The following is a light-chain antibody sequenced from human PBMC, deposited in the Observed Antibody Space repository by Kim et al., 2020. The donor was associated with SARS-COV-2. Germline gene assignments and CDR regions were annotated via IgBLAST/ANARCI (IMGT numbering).Light chain of an antibody. V-gene: IGKV1-17*01. CDR1: QDIRND. CDR2: GAS. Sequence: LSASVENVVTTTCRASQDIRNDLGWYQQNPGRAPKRLIYGASSLQSGVPSRFSGSGSGTEFTLTISSVQPEDFATYFCLQHSTYPITFGQGTRLEIK. CDR3: LQHSTYPIT. J-gene: IGKJ5*01.